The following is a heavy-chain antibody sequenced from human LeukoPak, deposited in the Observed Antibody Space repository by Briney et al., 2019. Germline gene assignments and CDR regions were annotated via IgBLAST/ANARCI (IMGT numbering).Heavy chain of an antibody. V-gene: IGHV3-23*01. CDR1: GFTFNSYA. CDR3: AKEVAIPVAVDAFER. CDR2: ISARGGTT. J-gene: IGHJ3*02. D-gene: IGHD6-19*01. Sequence: PGGSLRLSCAASGFTFNSYAMSWVRQATGKGLEWVSAISARGGTTYYADSVKGRFTISRDNSKNTLYLQMNSLGAEDTAVYYCAKEVAIPVAVDAFERWGQGTLVTVSS.